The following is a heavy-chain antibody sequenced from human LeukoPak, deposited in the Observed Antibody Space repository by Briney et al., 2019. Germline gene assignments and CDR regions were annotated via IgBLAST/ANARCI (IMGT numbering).Heavy chain of an antibody. Sequence: GGSLRLSCAASGFTFSSYEMNWVRQAPGKGLVWVSRISSGGSSLDYADSVKGRFTISRDIAKNTLYLQMSSLRPEDTAVYYCAREADNGDYPMNSWGHGTLVSVSS. D-gene: IGHD4-17*01. CDR1: GFTFSSYE. V-gene: IGHV3-74*01. J-gene: IGHJ5*01. CDR3: AREADNGDYPMNS. CDR2: ISSGGSSL.